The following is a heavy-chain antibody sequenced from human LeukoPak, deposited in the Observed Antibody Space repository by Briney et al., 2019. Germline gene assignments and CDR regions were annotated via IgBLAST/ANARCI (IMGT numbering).Heavy chain of an antibody. Sequence: SETLSLTCTVSGGSISSYYWSWIRQPPGKRLEWIGYIYYSGSTNYNPSLKSRVTISVDTSKNQFSLKLSSVTAADTDVYYCARVTTREWFDPWGQGTLVTVSS. CDR1: GGSISSYY. J-gene: IGHJ5*02. V-gene: IGHV4-59*01. CDR3: ARVTTREWFDP. D-gene: IGHD4-11*01. CDR2: IYYSGST.